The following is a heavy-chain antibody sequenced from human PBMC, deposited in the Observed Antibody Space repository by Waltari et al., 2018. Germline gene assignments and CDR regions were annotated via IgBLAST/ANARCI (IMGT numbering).Heavy chain of an antibody. CDR3: ARLAVVTATNDAFDI. J-gene: IGHJ3*02. CDR2: IYYRGGT. Sequence: QVQLQESGPGLVKPSETLSLTCTVSGGSISSYYWSWIRQPPGKGLEWIGYIYYRGGTNHNPSRTIRVTISVDTSKNQFSLKLSSVTAADTAVYYCARLAVVTATNDAFDIWGQGTMVTVSS. V-gene: IGHV4-59*08. CDR1: GGSISSYY. D-gene: IGHD2-21*02.